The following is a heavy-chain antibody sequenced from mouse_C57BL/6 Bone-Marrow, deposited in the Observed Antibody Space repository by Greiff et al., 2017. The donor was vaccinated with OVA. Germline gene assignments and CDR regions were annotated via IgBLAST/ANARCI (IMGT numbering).Heavy chain of an antibody. D-gene: IGHD1-1*01. Sequence: VKLMESGAELARPGASVKLSCKASGYTFTSYGISWVKQRTGQGLEWIGEIYPRSGNTYYNEKFKGKATLTADKSSSTAYMELRSLTSEDSAVYFCAREGGYYYGSSYVGYFDVWGTGTTVTVSS. V-gene: IGHV1-81*01. CDR2: IYPRSGNT. CDR1: GYTFTSYG. CDR3: AREGGYYYGSSYVGYFDV. J-gene: IGHJ1*03.